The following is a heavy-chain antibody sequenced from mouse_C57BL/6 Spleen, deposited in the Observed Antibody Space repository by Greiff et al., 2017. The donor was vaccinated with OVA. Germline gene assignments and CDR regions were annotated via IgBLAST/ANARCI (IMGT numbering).Heavy chain of an antibody. CDR2: IDPETGGT. Sequence: QVHVKQSGAELVRPGASVTLSCKASGYTFTDYEMHWVKQTPVHGLEWIGAIDPETGGTAYNQKFKGKAILTADKSSSTAYMELRSLTSEDSAVYYCTRKDYGSSWGYWGQGTTLTVSS. CDR1: GYTFTDYE. J-gene: IGHJ2*01. D-gene: IGHD1-1*01. V-gene: IGHV1-15*01. CDR3: TRKDYGSSWGY.